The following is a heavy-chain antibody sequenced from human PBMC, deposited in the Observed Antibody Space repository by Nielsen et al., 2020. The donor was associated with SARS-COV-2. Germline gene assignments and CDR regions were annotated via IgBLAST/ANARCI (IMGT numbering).Heavy chain of an antibody. CDR2: ISGNGGST. CDR3: AMFDSSGYLLDY. Sequence: GESLKISCAASGFTFSSYAMSWVRQAPGKGLEWVSAISGNGGSTYYADSVKGRFTISRDNSKNTLYLQMNSLRAEDTAVYYCAMFDSSGYLLDYWGQGTLVTVSS. V-gene: IGHV3-23*01. D-gene: IGHD3-22*01. CDR1: GFTFSSYA. J-gene: IGHJ4*02.